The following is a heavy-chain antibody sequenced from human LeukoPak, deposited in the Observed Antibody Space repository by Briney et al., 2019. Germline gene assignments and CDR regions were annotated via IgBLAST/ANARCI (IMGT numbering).Heavy chain of an antibody. J-gene: IGHJ4*02. Sequence: GGSLRLSCAASGFTFSSYSMNWVRQAPGEGLEWVSYISSSSSTIYYADSVKGRFTISRDNAKNSLYLQMNSLRAEDTAVYYCAREGVDSYGYIRSRNFDYWGQGTLVTVSS. CDR1: GFTFSSYS. CDR2: ISSSSSTI. V-gene: IGHV3-48*01. CDR3: AREGVDSYGYIRSRNFDY. D-gene: IGHD5-18*01.